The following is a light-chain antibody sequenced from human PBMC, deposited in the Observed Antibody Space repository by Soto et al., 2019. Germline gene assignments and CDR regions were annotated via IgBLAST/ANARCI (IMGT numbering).Light chain of an antibody. Sequence: ERVMTQSPATLSVSPGERATLSCRASQSVNRNLAWYQQKPGQAPRLLIYGASTRATGIPARFSGSGSGTEFTLTISSLQSEDFAVYYCQQYNNWPRTFGQGTKVEI. CDR1: QSVNRN. CDR3: QQYNNWPRT. CDR2: GAS. V-gene: IGKV3-15*01. J-gene: IGKJ1*01.